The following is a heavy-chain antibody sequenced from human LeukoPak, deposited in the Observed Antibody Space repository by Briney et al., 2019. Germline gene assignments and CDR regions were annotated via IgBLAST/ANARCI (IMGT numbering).Heavy chain of an antibody. J-gene: IGHJ4*01. CDR3: ARDGGNYRFDF. CDR2: INDYTGNE. V-gene: IGHV1-18*01. Sequence: ASVNVSCKASGYTFTNYAIRWVRQAPGQGLEWMAGINDYTGNENYVQNFRGRVTMTTDTSTSTAYMELRSLRSDDTAVYFCARDGGNYRFDFWGHGTRFSVSS. D-gene: IGHD1-7*01. CDR1: GYTFTNYA.